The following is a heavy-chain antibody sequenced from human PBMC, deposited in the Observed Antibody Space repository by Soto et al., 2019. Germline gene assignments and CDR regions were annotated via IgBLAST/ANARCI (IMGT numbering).Heavy chain of an antibody. CDR1: GGTFSSYA. Sequence: SVKVSCKASGGTFSSYAISWVRQAPGQGLEWMGGIIPIFGTANYAQKFQGRVTITADESTSTAYMELSSLRSEDTAVYYCARCAGRSSSSSGWFDPWGQGTLVTVSS. D-gene: IGHD6-6*01. J-gene: IGHJ5*02. CDR3: ARCAGRSSSSSGWFDP. V-gene: IGHV1-69*13. CDR2: IIPIFGTA.